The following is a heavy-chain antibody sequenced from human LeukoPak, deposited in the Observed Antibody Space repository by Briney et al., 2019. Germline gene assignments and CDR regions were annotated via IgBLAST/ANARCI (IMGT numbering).Heavy chain of an antibody. CDR3: AQRGGSGSYYEVVDY. CDR1: GFSRTSSGDA. Sequence: SGATLLQPTQTLTRTCAFSGFSRTSSGDAVAWIRHARGKALGWPALIYWNDDKRYSPSLKSRLSITKDNSKKQLILTLTNMDPVDTATYYCAQRGGSGSYYEVVDYWGQGTLVTVSS. D-gene: IGHD3-10*01. CDR2: IYWNDDK. J-gene: IGHJ4*02. V-gene: IGHV2-5*01.